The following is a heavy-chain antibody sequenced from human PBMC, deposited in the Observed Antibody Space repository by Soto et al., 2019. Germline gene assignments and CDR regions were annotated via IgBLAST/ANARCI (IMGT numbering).Heavy chain of an antibody. V-gene: IGHV3-21*01. CDR3: ARENSLWEYSSSATIYYGMDV. J-gene: IGHJ6*01. Sequence: GSLRLSCAASGFTFSSYSMNWVRQAPGKGLEWVSSISSSSSYIYYADSVKGRFTISRDNAKNSLYLQMNSLRAEDTAVYYCARENSLWEYSSSATIYYGMDVWGQGTTVTVSS. CDR1: GFTFSSYS. D-gene: IGHD6-6*01. CDR2: ISSSSSYI.